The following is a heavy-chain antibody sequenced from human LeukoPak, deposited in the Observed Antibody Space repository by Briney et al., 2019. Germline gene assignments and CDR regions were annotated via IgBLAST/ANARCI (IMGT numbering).Heavy chain of an antibody. V-gene: IGHV4-30-2*01. J-gene: IGHJ4*01. CDR2: IYHSGST. Sequence: SETLSLTCTVSGGSISSGGYYWSWIRQPPGKGLEWIGYIYHSGSTYYNPSLKSRVTISVDRSKNQFSLKLSSVTAADTAVYFCARDSERADSWSFDYWGHGTLVTVSS. D-gene: IGHD4-11*01. CDR1: GGSISSGGYY. CDR3: ARDSERADSWSFDY.